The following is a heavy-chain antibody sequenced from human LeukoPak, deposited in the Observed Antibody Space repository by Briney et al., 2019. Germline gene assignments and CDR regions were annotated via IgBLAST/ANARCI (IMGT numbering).Heavy chain of an antibody. CDR2: INHSGGA. D-gene: IGHD3-3*01. CDR3: ARVPLRFLEPFDY. J-gene: IGHJ4*02. Sequence: PSETLSLTCAVYGGSFIGYYWSWIRQPPGKGLEWIGEINHSGGANYNPSLKSRGTISADTSKSQFSLKLGSVTAADTAVYYCARVPLRFLEPFDYWGKGTLVTVSS. CDR1: GGSFIGYY. V-gene: IGHV4-34*01.